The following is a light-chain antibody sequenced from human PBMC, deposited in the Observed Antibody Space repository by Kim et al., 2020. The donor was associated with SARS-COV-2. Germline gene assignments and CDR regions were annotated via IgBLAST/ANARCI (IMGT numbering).Light chain of an antibody. V-gene: IGLV7-43*01. CDR1: TGAVTSGYY. CDR2: TAS. J-gene: IGLJ3*02. CDR3: LLYYGGVWV. Sequence: PGGTVTLTCASNTGAVTSGYYPNWFQLKPGQAPRSMIHTASGRHSWTPDRFSGSLLGGKAALTLSGVQPEDEAEYYCLLYYGGVWVFGGGTQLTVL.